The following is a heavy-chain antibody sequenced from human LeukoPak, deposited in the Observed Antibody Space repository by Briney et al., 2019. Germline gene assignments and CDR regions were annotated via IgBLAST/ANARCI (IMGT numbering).Heavy chain of an antibody. CDR2: IKWNGGST. Sequence: GGSLRLSCAASGFSFDDYGMSWVRQAPGKGLEWVSGIKWNGGSTGYADSVKGRFTISRDNVKNSLFLQMNSLRAEDSALYYCARAPGVNYYYYMDVWGQGTMVTVSS. CDR3: ARAPGVNYYYYMDV. J-gene: IGHJ6*03. D-gene: IGHD2-8*01. CDR1: GFSFDDYG. V-gene: IGHV3-20*04.